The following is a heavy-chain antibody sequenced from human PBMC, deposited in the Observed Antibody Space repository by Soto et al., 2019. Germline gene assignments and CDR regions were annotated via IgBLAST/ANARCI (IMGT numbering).Heavy chain of an antibody. Sequence: TLSLTCSVSGGTISGYYWTWIRQPAGKGLEWIGRIYSSGNTKYNPSLQSRVTMSLDTSNNQFSLRLTSVTAADTAVYYCARGQRFSDWFDPWGQGTLVTVAS. D-gene: IGHD3-3*01. CDR2: IYSSGNT. V-gene: IGHV4-4*07. CDR3: ARGQRFSDWFDP. J-gene: IGHJ5*02. CDR1: GGTISGYY.